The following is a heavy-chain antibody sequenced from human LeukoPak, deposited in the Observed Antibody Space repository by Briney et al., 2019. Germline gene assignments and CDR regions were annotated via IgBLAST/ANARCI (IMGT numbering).Heavy chain of an antibody. CDR2: INPNSGDT. V-gene: IGHV1-2*02. CDR1: GYTFTGYF. J-gene: IGHJ4*02. Sequence: ASVKVPCKASGYTFTGYFMHWVRQAPGQGLEWMGWINPNSGDTNYAQKFQGRATMTRDTSISTAYMELSRLTSDDTAVYYCARERGSGYRLLYWGQGTLVTVSS. D-gene: IGHD5-12*01. CDR3: ARERGSGYRLLY.